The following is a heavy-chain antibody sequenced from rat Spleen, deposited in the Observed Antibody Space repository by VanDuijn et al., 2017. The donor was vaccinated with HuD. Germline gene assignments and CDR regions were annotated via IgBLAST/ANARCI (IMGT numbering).Heavy chain of an antibody. J-gene: IGHJ2*01. CDR2: ISYDGSST. D-gene: IGHD4-3*01. V-gene: IGHV5-7*01. Sequence: EVQLVESGGGLVQPGRSLKLSCAASGFTFNEFYMAWVRQAPAKGLEWVATISYDGSSTYYRDSVKGRFTISRDNAKTTLYLQMDSLRSEDTATYYCARHFGYWGQGVMVTVSS. CDR3: ARHFGY. CDR1: GFTFNEFY.